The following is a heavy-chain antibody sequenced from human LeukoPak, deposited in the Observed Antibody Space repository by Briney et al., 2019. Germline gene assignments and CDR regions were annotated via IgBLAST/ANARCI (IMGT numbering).Heavy chain of an antibody. CDR3: ANCYSNYGVWFDP. J-gene: IGHJ5*02. D-gene: IGHD4-11*01. V-gene: IGHV4-39*07. Sequence: PSETLSLTCTVSGGSISSSSYYWGWIRQSPGKGLEWIGSIYYSGSTYYNPSLKSRVTISVDTSKNQFSLKLSSVTAADTAVYYCANCYSNYGVWFDPWGQGTLVTVSS. CDR1: GGSISSSSYY. CDR2: IYYSGST.